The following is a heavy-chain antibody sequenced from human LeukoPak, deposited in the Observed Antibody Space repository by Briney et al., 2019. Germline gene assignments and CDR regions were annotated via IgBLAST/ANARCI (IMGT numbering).Heavy chain of an antibody. CDR3: GRVVYDLGEPLAY. V-gene: IGHV4-59*05. CDR1: GDSISSYC. J-gene: IGHJ4*02. CDR2: IYYSRST. Sequence: SETLSLTCTVSGDSISSYCWSWLRQPPGKGLEWIGSIYYSRSTYYNPSLKSGVPISVAKPKNQLSLKLSSVTAADTAVYYCGRVVYDLGEPLAYWGEGTLVTVSS. D-gene: IGHD3-16*01.